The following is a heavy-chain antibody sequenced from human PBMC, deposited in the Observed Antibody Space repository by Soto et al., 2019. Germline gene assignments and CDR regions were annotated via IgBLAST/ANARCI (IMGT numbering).Heavy chain of an antibody. CDR2: ISSSGSTT. V-gene: IGHV3-48*03. CDR1: GFTFNNFE. J-gene: IGHJ6*02. Sequence: EVQLVESGGGLVQPGGSLRLSCVASGFTFNNFEMNWVRQAPGKGLEWISYISSSGSTTYYADSVKGRFTVSRDNAKNSLSLQMNSLRAQDTAVYYCVRPLADRQFYYEGGDSYYYYHGLDVWGQGTTVTVSS. D-gene: IGHD2-21*01. CDR3: VRPLADRQFYYEGGDSYYYYHGLDV.